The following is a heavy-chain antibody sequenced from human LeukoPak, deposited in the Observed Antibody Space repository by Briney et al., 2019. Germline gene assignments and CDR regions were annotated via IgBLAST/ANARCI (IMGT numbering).Heavy chain of an antibody. CDR2: IKQDGSEK. CDR1: GFTFSSYW. CDR3: ARGRYDYVWGSYPGLDY. J-gene: IGHJ4*02. V-gene: IGHV3-7*01. D-gene: IGHD3-16*02. Sequence: GGSLRLSCAASGFTFSSYWMSWVRQAPGKGLEWVANIKQDGSEKYYVDSVKGRFTIPRDNSKNTLYLQMNSLRAEDTAVYYCARGRYDYVWGSYPGLDYWGQGTLVTVSS.